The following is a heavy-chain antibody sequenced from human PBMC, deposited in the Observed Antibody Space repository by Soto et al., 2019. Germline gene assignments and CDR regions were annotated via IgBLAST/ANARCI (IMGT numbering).Heavy chain of an antibody. CDR3: ARGLAPTIFGTVPTRNWFDP. CDR1: GGSFSGYY. Sequence: NPTETLSLTCAVYGGSFSGYYWSWIRQPPGKGLEWIGEINHSGSTNYNPSLKSRVTISVDTSKKQFSLKLSSVTAADTAVYYCARGLAPTIFGTVPTRNWFDPWGQGTLVNVSS. J-gene: IGHJ5*02. V-gene: IGHV4-34*01. D-gene: IGHD3-3*01. CDR2: INHSGST.